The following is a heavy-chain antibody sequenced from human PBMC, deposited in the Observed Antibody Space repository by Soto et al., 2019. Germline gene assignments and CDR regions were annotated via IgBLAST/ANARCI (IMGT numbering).Heavy chain of an antibody. D-gene: IGHD1-7*01. J-gene: IGHJ4*02. V-gene: IGHV4-31*03. CDR3: ASGTAGPYYSDY. CDR2: IYYSGST. CDR1: GDSINSGAHY. Sequence: QVQLQESGPGLVKPSQTLSLTCNVSGDSINSGAHYWTWIRQHPGKGLEWIGYIYYSGSTYYNPSLRGRVTISVDASRIQFSLQLNSVTAADTAVYYCASGTAGPYYSDYWGQGTLVTVSS.